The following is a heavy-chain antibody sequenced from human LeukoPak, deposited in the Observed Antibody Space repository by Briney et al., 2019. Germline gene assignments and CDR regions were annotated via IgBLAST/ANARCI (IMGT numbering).Heavy chain of an antibody. CDR1: GGSFSGYY. Sequence: SETPSLTCAVYGGSFSGYYWSWIRQPPGKGLEWIGEINHSGSTNYNPSLKSRVTISVDTSKNQFSLKLSSVTAADTAVYYCARILSYSFDYWGQGTLVTVSS. CDR3: ARILSYSFDY. V-gene: IGHV4-34*01. J-gene: IGHJ4*02. CDR2: INHSGST. D-gene: IGHD6-6*01.